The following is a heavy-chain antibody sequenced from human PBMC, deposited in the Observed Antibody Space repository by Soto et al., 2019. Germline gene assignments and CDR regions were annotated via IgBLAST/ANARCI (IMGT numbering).Heavy chain of an antibody. CDR2: IYYSGST. CDR1: GGSISSYY. D-gene: IGHD2-2*01. Sequence: SETLSLTXTVSGGSISSYYWSWIRQPPGKGLEWIGYIYYSGSTNYNPSLKSRVSISVDTSKSQFSMKLNSVTAADTAVYYCARVMAAMQNWLDPWGQGTLVTVSS. V-gene: IGHV4-59*08. CDR3: ARVMAAMQNWLDP. J-gene: IGHJ5*02.